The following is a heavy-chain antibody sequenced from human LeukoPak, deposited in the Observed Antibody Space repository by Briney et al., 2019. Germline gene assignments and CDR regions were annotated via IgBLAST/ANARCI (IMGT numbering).Heavy chain of an antibody. CDR1: GFTFSNFA. CDR2: IGQDGSVK. D-gene: IGHD2-15*01. CDR3: GNQCSGGICPEN. V-gene: IGHV3-7*01. Sequence: GGSLRLSCAASGFTFSNFAMTWVRQAPGKGLEWVGNIGQDGSVKNYADSVKGRFTISRDNAKNSVFLQMNSLRAEDTAFYYCGNQCSGGICPENWGRGTLVTVSS. J-gene: IGHJ4*02.